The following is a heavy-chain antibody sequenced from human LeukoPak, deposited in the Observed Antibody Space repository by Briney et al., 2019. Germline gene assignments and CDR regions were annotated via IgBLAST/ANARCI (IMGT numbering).Heavy chain of an antibody. CDR1: GFTFSSYG. CDR2: ISYDGSYK. D-gene: IGHD3-10*01. J-gene: IGHJ4*02. Sequence: PGGSLRLSCAASGFTFSSYGMNWVRQAPGKALEWVAVISYDGSYKYYADSVKGRFTISRDNSKNTLYLQMNSLRSEDTAVYYCAKTKGLAFKDGWFGELSIDYWGQGTLVTVSS. CDR3: AKTKGLAFKDGWFGELSIDY. V-gene: IGHV3-30*18.